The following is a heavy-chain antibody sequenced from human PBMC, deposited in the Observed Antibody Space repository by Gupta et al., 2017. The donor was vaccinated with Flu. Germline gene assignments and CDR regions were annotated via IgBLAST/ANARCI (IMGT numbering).Heavy chain of an antibody. CDR1: GFKFRDFA. Sequence: QVQLVESGGGVVQPGGSLILSWVASGFKFRDFAMHWVRQAPGKGLEWVAAVSYSGDNKYYVDAVRGRFTISRDNSNNMVYLQMNNLRAEDSAIYYCAKSTSTWNTYSYYHGMDVWGHGTTVSVSS. J-gene: IGHJ6*02. CDR3: AKSTSTWNTYSYYHGMDV. V-gene: IGHV3-30*18. CDR2: VSYSGDNK. D-gene: IGHD1/OR15-1a*01.